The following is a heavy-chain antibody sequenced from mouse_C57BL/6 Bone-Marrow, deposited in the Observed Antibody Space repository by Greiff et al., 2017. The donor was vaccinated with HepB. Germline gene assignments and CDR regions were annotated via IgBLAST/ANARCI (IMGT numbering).Heavy chain of an antibody. V-gene: IGHV5-12*01. Sequence: EVMLVESGGGLVQPGGSLKLSCAASGFTFSDYYMYWVRQTPEKRLEWVAYISNGGGSTYYPDTVKGRFTISRDNAKNTLYLQMSRLKSEDTAMYYCARPYYYGSSLYAMDYWGQGTSVTVSS. CDR2: ISNGGGST. CDR3: ARPYYYGSSLYAMDY. CDR1: GFTFSDYY. J-gene: IGHJ4*01. D-gene: IGHD1-1*01.